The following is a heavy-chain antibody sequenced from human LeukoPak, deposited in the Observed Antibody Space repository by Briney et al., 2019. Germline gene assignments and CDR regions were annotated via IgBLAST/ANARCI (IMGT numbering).Heavy chain of an antibody. J-gene: IGHJ4*02. CDR3: ARAGYSYGTGYYFDY. Sequence: SETLSLTCTVSGDSISSYYWTWIRLPPGKGLEWIGYIYYTGATYYNPSLKSRVTISLDTSKSQFSLRLSSVTAADAAVYYCARAGYSYGTGYYFDYWGQGALVTVSS. D-gene: IGHD5-18*01. CDR2: IYYTGAT. CDR1: GDSISSYY. V-gene: IGHV4-59*01.